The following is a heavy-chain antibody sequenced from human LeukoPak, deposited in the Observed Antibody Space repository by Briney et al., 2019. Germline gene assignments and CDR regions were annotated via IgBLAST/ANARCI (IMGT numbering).Heavy chain of an antibody. D-gene: IGHD3-16*01. Sequence: GESLKISCKGSGYSFISYWIGWVRQMPGKGLECMGIIYPGDSDTRYSPSFQGHVTISADKSISTAYLQWSSLKASDTAMYYCARLPMVAFGGTYFDFWGQGTLVTVSS. J-gene: IGHJ4*02. CDR3: ARLPMVAFGGTYFDF. CDR1: GYSFISYW. CDR2: IYPGDSDT. V-gene: IGHV5-51*01.